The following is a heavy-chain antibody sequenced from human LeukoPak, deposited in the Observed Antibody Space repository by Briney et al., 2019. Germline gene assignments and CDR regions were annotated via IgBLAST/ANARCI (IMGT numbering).Heavy chain of an antibody. CDR3: ARSGFDYYGSGSYYNDYYYYYMDV. D-gene: IGHD3-10*01. Sequence: ASVKVSCKASGYTFTNYDINWVRQATGQGLEWLGWMNPNSSNTGYAQKFQGRVTITTDESTSTAYMELSSLRSEDTAVYYCARSGFDYYGSGSYYNDYYYYYMDVWGKGTTVTVSS. CDR2: MNPNSSNT. V-gene: IGHV1-8*01. CDR1: GYTFTNYD. J-gene: IGHJ6*03.